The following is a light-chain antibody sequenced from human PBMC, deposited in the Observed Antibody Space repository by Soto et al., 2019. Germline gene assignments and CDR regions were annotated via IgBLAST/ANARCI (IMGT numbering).Light chain of an antibody. CDR1: QSVTSRY. Sequence: EIVLTQSPGTLSLSPGERATLSCRASQSVTSRYLAWYQQKPGQAPRLLLYGASSRATGIPDRFSGTRSETDFTLTISRLEPEDFAVYYCQLYNTSPAWTFGQGTKVEIK. CDR2: GAS. V-gene: IGKV3-20*01. J-gene: IGKJ1*01. CDR3: QLYNTSPAWT.